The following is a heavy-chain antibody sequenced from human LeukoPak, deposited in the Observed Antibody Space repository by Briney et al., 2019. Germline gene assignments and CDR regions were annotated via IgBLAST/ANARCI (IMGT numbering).Heavy chain of an antibody. Sequence: PGGSLRLSCAASGXTFSSYSMNWVRQAPGKGREWVSYISSGSGTIHYADSVKGRFTISRDNAKNSLYLQMNSLRDEDTAVYYCARGIAVAGTSDSWGQGTLVTVSS. CDR2: ISSGSGTI. D-gene: IGHD6-19*01. V-gene: IGHV3-48*02. CDR1: GXTFSSYS. J-gene: IGHJ5*02. CDR3: ARGIAVAGTSDS.